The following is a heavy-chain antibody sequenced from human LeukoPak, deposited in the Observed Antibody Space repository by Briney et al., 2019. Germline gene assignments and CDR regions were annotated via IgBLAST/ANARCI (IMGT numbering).Heavy chain of an antibody. V-gene: IGHV1-2*02. CDR3: ARVSRVGSSSWYVNYYYYYMDV. D-gene: IGHD6-13*01. Sequence: ASVKVSCKASGYTFTGYYMHWVRQAPGQGLEWMGWINPDSGGTNYAQKFQGRVTMTRDTSISTAYMELSRLRSDDTAVYYCARVSRVGSSSWYVNYYYYYMDVWGKGTTVTISS. J-gene: IGHJ6*03. CDR2: INPDSGGT. CDR1: GYTFTGYY.